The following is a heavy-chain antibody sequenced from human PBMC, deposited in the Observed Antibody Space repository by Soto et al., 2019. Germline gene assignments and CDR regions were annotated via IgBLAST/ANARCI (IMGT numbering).Heavy chain of an antibody. CDR1: GGSFSGYC. CDR2: INHSGST. CDR3: ARLLSSQLRYFDWFSQGYYYYGMDV. Sequence: PSETLSLTCAVYGGSFSGYCWSWIRQPPGKGLECIGEINHSGSTNYNPSLKSRVTISVDTSKNQFSLKLSSVTAADTAVYYCARLLSSQLRYFDWFSQGYYYYGMDVWGQGTTVTVSS. V-gene: IGHV4-34*01. J-gene: IGHJ6*02. D-gene: IGHD3-9*01.